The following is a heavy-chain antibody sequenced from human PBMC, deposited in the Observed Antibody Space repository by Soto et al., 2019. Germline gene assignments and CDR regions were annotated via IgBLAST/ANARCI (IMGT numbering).Heavy chain of an antibody. D-gene: IGHD1-26*01. CDR3: ASDRFRGTYYLRGVTYFFEE. CDR1: GLTFTDYW. Sequence: GGSLRLSCVTYGLTFTDYWMSCVRQAPGKGLEWVANIKQDESEKNYLDSVKGRFTISRDNAKNSLYLQMNSLRAEDTAVYYCASDRFRGTYYLRGVTYFFEEWGQGSPVTGSS. V-gene: IGHV3-7*03. J-gene: IGHJ4*02. CDR2: IKQDESEK.